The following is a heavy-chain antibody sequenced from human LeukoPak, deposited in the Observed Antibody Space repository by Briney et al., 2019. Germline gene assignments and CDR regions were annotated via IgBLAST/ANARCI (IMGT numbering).Heavy chain of an antibody. D-gene: IGHD3-10*01. V-gene: IGHV3-23*01. CDR2: ISGSGGST. CDR1: GFTFSSYA. J-gene: IGHJ4*02. Sequence: GGSLRLSCAASGFTFSSYAMSWVRQAPGKGLEWVSAISGSGGSTYYADSVKGRFTISRDNSKNTLYLQMNSLRAEDTAVYYCAKDTRGGGSGSYYLDYWGQGTLVTVPS. CDR3: AKDTRGGGSGSYYLDY.